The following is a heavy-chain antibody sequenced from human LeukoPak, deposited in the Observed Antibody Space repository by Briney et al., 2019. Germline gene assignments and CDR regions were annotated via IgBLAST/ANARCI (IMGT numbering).Heavy chain of an antibody. V-gene: IGHV4-39*07. Sequence: PSETLSLTCTVSGGSISSSSYYWGWIRQPPGKGLEWIGRIYISGSTNYNPSLKSRVTMSVDTSKNQFSLKLSSVTAADTAVYYCARDRGTWNDDGFDYWGQGTLVTVSS. CDR2: IYISGST. CDR3: ARDRGTWNDDGFDY. CDR1: GGSISSSSYY. J-gene: IGHJ4*02. D-gene: IGHD1-1*01.